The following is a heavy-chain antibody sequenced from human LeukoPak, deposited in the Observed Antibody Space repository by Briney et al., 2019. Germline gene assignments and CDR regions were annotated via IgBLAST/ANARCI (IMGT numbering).Heavy chain of an antibody. CDR3: ARGPGGSSWYGSGSYLGDAFDI. CDR2: TWYDGSNK. V-gene: IGHV3-33*01. D-gene: IGHD6-13*01. J-gene: IGHJ3*02. Sequence: PGGSLRLSCAASGFTFSSYGMHWVRQAPGKGLEWVAVTWYDGSNKYYADSVKGRFTISRDNSKNTLYLQMNSLRAEDTAVYYCARGPGGSSWYGSGSYLGDAFDIWGQGTTVTVSS. CDR1: GFTFSSYG.